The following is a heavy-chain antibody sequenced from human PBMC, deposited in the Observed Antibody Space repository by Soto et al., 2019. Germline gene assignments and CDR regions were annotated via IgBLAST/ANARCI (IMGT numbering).Heavy chain of an antibody. CDR2: IKQDGSEK. Sequence: PGGSLRLSCAASGFTFSSYWMSWVRQAPGKGLEWVANIKQDGSEKYYVDSVKGRFTISRDNAKNSLYLQMNSLRAEDTAVYYCARDRHSLLWFGGTGKDAFDIWGQGTMVTVSS. J-gene: IGHJ3*02. CDR1: GFTFSSYW. V-gene: IGHV3-7*01. CDR3: ARDRHSLLWFGGTGKDAFDI. D-gene: IGHD3-10*01.